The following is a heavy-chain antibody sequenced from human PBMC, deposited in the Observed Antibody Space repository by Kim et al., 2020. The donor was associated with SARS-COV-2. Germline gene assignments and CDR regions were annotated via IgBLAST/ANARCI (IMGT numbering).Heavy chain of an antibody. CDR1: GFTFSSYG. CDR3: ASLFPAIVGAIHDAFDI. J-gene: IGHJ3*02. CDR2: IWYDGSNK. Sequence: GGSLRLSCAASGFTFSSYGMHWVRQAPGKGLEWVAVIWYDGSNKYYADSVKGRFTISRDNSKNTLYLQMNSLRAEDTAVYYCASLFPAIVGAIHDAFDIWGQGTMVTVSS. D-gene: IGHD1-26*01. V-gene: IGHV3-33*01.